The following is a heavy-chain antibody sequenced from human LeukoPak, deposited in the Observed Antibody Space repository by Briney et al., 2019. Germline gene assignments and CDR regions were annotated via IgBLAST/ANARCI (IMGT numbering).Heavy chain of an antibody. D-gene: IGHD4-23*01. V-gene: IGHV3-20*04. Sequence: GGSLRLSCEANGFTFGDYGMSWVRQAPGKGLEWVAGINWNGGRTGYAESLKGRFTISRDNAKSSLFPQMDSLRAEDTALYYCARDLHINVVTPGSTGLDSWGQGTMVTVSS. CDR3: ARDLHINVVTPGSTGLDS. CDR2: INWNGGRT. J-gene: IGHJ3*01. CDR1: GFTFGDYG.